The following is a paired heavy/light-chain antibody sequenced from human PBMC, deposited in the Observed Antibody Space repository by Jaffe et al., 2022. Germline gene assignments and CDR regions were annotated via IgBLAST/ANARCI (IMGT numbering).Heavy chain of an antibody. CDR2: ISDSGSTI. D-gene: IGHD6-19*01. V-gene: IGHV3-48*03. J-gene: IGHJ4*02. CDR3: ARDKAVAGNERPYYFDY. CDR1: GFTFSSYE. Sequence: EVQLVESGGGLVQPGGSLRLSCAVSGFTFSSYEMNWVRQAPGKGLEWVSYISDSGSTIHYAESVKGRFTVSRDNAKNSLYLQMNSLRAEDTAVYYCARDKAVAGNERPYYFDYWGQGTLVTVSS.
Light chain of an antibody. V-gene: IGKV4-1*01. CDR2: WTS. J-gene: IGKJ1*01. Sequence: DIVMTQSPDSLAVSLGERATINCKSSQSVFYGPTNKNYVAWYQQKPGQPPKLLIYWTSTRESGVSDRFSGSGSGTDFTLTISSLQAEDVAVYYCQQYYTTPLTFGQGTKVDIK. CDR3: QQYYTTPLT. CDR1: QSVFYGPTNKNY.